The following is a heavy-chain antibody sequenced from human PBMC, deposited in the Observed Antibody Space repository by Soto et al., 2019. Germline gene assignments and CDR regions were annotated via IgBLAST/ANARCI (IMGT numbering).Heavy chain of an antibody. CDR3: AREKTSRSSGWYFY. V-gene: IGHV4-34*01. D-gene: IGHD6-19*01. CDR1: GGSFSGYY. Sequence: QVQLQQWGAGLLKPSETLSLTCAVYGGSFSGYYWSWIRQPPGKGLEWIGEINHSGSTNYKPSLKRRVTISVDTSKNQFSLKLSSVTAADTAVYYCAREKTSRSSGWYFYWGQGTLVTVSS. CDR2: INHSGST. J-gene: IGHJ4*02.